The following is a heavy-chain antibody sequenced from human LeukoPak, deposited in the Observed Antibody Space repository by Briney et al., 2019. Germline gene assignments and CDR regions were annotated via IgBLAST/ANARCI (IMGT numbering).Heavy chain of an antibody. CDR3: ARGPPRGKYYYMDV. J-gene: IGHJ6*03. Sequence: GGSLRLSCAASGFTFSSFDMRWVRHPTGQGLEWGSTIGTASDTYYPGSVEGRFTLSRDNAKNSLYLQMNSLTAGDTAVYYCARGPPRGKYYYMDVWGKGTTVTVSS. V-gene: IGHV3-13*01. CDR2: IGTASDT. CDR1: GFTFSSFD. D-gene: IGHD1-1*01.